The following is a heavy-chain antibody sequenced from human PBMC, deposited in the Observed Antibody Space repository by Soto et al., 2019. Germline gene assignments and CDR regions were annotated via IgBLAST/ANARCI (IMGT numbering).Heavy chain of an antibody. CDR2: SIVMFHTT. D-gene: IGHD1-1*01. CDR3: ASARMTTGNDYYGLDV. Sequence: VHLVQSGAEVKKPGSSVKVSCKASGGTFNKYAINWVRQAPGQGLEWMGASIVMFHTTTYAQRCQGRITMSADESTGTAYMELTSLTSEDTALYCCASARMTTGNDYYGLDVWGQGTTVIVSS. J-gene: IGHJ6*02. V-gene: IGHV1-69*01. CDR1: GGTFNKYA.